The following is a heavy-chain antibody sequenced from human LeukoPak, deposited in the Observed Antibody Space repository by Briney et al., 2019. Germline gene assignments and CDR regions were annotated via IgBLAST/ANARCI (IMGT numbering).Heavy chain of an antibody. CDR1: GFTFSNYG. CDR2: INTDGITT. Sequence: PGGSLRLSCAASGFTFSNYGMHWVRQAPGKGLVWVSRINTDGITTTYADSVKGRFTVSRDNAKNTLYLQMNSLRAEDTAVYYCVRDPRYYHYMDVWGKGTTVTVSS. V-gene: IGHV3-74*01. CDR3: VRDPRYYHYMDV. J-gene: IGHJ6*03.